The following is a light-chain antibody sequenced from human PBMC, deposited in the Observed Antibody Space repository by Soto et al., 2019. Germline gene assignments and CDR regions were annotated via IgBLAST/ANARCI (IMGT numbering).Light chain of an antibody. Sequence: EIVMTQSPVALSVSPGERVALSCRASQSVGRNFAWYQQRPGQAPRVLIYGTSTRATGVPARFSGSGSGTDFTLTISSLQSEDFAVYYCQQYHKWPYTFGQGTRLEIK. J-gene: IGKJ2*01. CDR1: QSVGRN. CDR3: QQYHKWPYT. CDR2: GTS. V-gene: IGKV3-15*01.